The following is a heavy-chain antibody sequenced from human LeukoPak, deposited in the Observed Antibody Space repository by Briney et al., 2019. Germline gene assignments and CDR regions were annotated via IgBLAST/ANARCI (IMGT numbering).Heavy chain of an antibody. CDR3: ARDSSGYHYYYGMDV. CDR1: GFTFDDYA. D-gene: IGHD2-15*01. CDR2: ISWNSGSI. Sequence: GRSLRLSCAASGFTFDDYAMHWVRQAPGKGLEWVSGISWNSGSIGYADSVKGRFTISRDNAKNSLYLQMNSLRAEDTAVYYCARDSSGYHYYYGMDVWGQGATVTVSS. J-gene: IGHJ6*02. V-gene: IGHV3-9*01.